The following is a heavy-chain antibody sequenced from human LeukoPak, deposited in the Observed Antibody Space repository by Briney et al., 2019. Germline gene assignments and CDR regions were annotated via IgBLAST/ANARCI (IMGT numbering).Heavy chain of an antibody. D-gene: IGHD3-10*01. CDR2: ISYDGSNK. CDR3: ARDFSTMARGVMAWYFDL. V-gene: IGHV3-30*04. Sequence: GRSLRLSCAASGFTFSSYAMHWVRQAPGKGLEWVAVISYDGSNKYYADSVKGRFTISRDNSKNTLYLQMNSLRAEDTAVYYCARDFSTMARGVMAWYFDLWGRGTLVTVSS. J-gene: IGHJ2*01. CDR1: GFTFSSYA.